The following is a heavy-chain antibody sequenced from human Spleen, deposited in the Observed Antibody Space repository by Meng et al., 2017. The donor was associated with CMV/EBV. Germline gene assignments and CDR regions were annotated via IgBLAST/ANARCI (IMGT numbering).Heavy chain of an antibody. J-gene: IGHJ4*02. D-gene: IGHD1/OR15-1a*01. Sequence: ASVKVSCKASGYTFTGYYMHWVRQAPGQGLEWMGWINPNSGGTNYAQKFQGRVTMTRDTSISTAYMELSRLRSDDTAVYYCARIIITGTGDFDYWGQGTLVTVSS. CDR3: ARIIITGTGDFDY. V-gene: IGHV1-2*02. CDR2: INPNSGGT. CDR1: GYTFTGYY.